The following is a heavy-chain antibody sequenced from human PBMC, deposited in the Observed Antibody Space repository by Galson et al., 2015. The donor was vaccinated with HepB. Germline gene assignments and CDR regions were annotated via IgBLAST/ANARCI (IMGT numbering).Heavy chain of an antibody. CDR2: IIPIFASA. CDR3: ARNVMTTVVTHDHWYFDL. J-gene: IGHJ2*01. Sequence: SVKVSCKASGGTFSSFAMSWVRQAPGQGLEWMGGIIPIFASANYAQKFQGRVTITADESTTTAYMELSSLRSQDTAVYYCARNVMTTVVTHDHWYFDLWGRGTLVTVSS. D-gene: IGHD4-23*01. V-gene: IGHV1-69*13. CDR1: GGTFSSFA.